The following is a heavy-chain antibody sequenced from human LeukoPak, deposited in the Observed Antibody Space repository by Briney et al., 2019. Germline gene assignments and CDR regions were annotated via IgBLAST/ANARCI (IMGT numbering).Heavy chain of an antibody. D-gene: IGHD4-11*01. CDR3: ARNDYRDAFDI. CDR1: GGSISTSNYY. V-gene: IGHV4-61*01. CDR2: IYYSGST. Sequence: SSETLSLTCTVSGGSISTSNYYWSWIRQPPGKGLEWIGYIYYSGSTNYNPSLKSRVTISVDTSKNQFSLKLSSVTAAAPAVYYCARNDYRDAFDIWGQGTMVTVSS. J-gene: IGHJ3*02.